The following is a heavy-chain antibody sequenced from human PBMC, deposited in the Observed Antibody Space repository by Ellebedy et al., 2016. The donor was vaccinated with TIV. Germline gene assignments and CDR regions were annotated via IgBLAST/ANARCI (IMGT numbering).Heavy chain of an antibody. CDR2: VHHSGSF. D-gene: IGHD1-1*01. J-gene: IGHJ3*01. Sequence: MPSETLSLTCTVSHGSITSFYWSWIRQPPGKGLEWIGHVHHSGSFGPNASLKSRVTMSVDTSRNQVSLLLNSVTAADTAVYYCARHHDLDNRNDDFDVWGRGTVVTVSS. CDR1: HGSITSFY. CDR3: ARHHDLDNRNDDFDV. V-gene: IGHV4-59*01.